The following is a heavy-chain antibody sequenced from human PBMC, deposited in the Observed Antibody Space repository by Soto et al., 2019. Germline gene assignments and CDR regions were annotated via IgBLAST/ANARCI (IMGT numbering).Heavy chain of an antibody. V-gene: IGHV3-30*18. CDR1: GFTFSSYG. CDR2: ISYDGSNK. Sequence: VGSLRLSCAASGFTFSSYGMHWVRQAPGKGLEWVAVISYDGSNKYYADSVKGRFTISRDNSKNTLYLQMNSLRAEDTAVYYCAKGKSGWHRRHGVDVWGQGTTVTVSS. D-gene: IGHD6-19*01. J-gene: IGHJ6*02. CDR3: AKGKSGWHRRHGVDV.